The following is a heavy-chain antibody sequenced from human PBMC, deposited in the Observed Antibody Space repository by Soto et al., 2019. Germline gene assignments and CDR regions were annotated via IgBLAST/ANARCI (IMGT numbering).Heavy chain of an antibody. Sequence: QVQLVESGGGVVQPGRSLRLSCADSGVTFSSYAMHWVRHAPSKGLEWVAVISYDGSNKYYADSVKGRFTISRDNSKNTVYLQLKRLRAEDTAAYYCARDWGIQVWLGAFDLCGQGTMVTVSS. CDR1: GVTFSSYA. V-gene: IGHV3-30-3*01. CDR2: ISYDGSNK. J-gene: IGHJ3*01. CDR3: ARDWGIQVWLGAFDL. D-gene: IGHD5-18*01.